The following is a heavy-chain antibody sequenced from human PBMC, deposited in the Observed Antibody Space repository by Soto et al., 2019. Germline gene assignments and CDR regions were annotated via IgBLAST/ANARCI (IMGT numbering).Heavy chain of an antibody. Sequence: PGGSLRLSCAASGFTFSSYAMSWVRQAPGKGLEWVSTISGSSSYIYYADSVKGRFTVSRDNSKSMLYLQTNSLRAEDTAIYYCAKALYGGFTYWGQGTLVTVSS. CDR1: GFTFSSYA. CDR2: ISGSSSYI. J-gene: IGHJ4*02. V-gene: IGHV3-23*01. D-gene: IGHD3-10*01. CDR3: AKALYGGFTY.